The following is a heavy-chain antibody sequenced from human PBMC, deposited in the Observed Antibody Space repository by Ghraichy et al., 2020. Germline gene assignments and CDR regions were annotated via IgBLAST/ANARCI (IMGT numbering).Heavy chain of an antibody. CDR3: AKDLWFGELLERYYYYGMDV. D-gene: IGHD3-10*01. V-gene: IGHV3-30*18. Sequence: GSLRLSCAASGFTFSSYGMHWVRQAPGKGLEWVAVISYDGSNKYYADSVKGRFTISRDNSKNTLYLQMNSLRAEDTAVYYCAKDLWFGELLERYYYYGMDVWGQGTTVTVSS. CDR2: ISYDGSNK. CDR1: GFTFSSYG. J-gene: IGHJ6*02.